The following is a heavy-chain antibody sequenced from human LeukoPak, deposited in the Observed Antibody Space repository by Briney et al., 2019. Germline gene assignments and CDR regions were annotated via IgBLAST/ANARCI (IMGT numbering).Heavy chain of an antibody. Sequence: SQTPSLTCAVSGGSISSGGYSWSWIRQPPGKGLEWIGYIYHSGSTYYNPSLKSRVTISVDRSKNQFSLKLSSVTAADTAVYYCAVGVGRDYFDYWGQGTLVTVSS. CDR3: AVGVGRDYFDY. J-gene: IGHJ4*02. D-gene: IGHD1-26*01. CDR2: IYHSGST. V-gene: IGHV4-30-2*01. CDR1: GGSISSGGYS.